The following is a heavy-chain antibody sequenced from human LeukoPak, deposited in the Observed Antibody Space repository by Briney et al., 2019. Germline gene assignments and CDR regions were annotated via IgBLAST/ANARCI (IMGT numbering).Heavy chain of an antibody. D-gene: IGHD3-16*01. CDR1: GFTFSSYV. CDR2: IWYDGSNK. V-gene: IGHV3-33*01. Sequence: GGSLRLSCAASGFTFSSYVMHWVRQAPGKGLEWAAVIWYDGSNKYYADSVKGRFTISRDNSKNTLYLQMNSLRAEDTAVYYCARDGSRQLILGGDAFDIWGQGTMVTVSS. J-gene: IGHJ3*02. CDR3: ARDGSRQLILGGDAFDI.